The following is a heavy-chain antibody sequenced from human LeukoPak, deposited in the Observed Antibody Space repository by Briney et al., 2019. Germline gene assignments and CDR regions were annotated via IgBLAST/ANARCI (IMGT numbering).Heavy chain of an antibody. J-gene: IGHJ6*02. CDR1: GGTFSSYA. V-gene: IGHV1-69*01. CDR3: ARKRVQGIAGYYYYGVDV. D-gene: IGHD6-13*01. Sequence: GSSVKVSCKASGGTFSSYAISWVRQAPGQGLEWMGGIIPIFGTANYAQKFQGRVTITADESTSTAYMELSSLRSEDTAVYYCARKRVQGIAGYYYYGVDVWGQGTTVTVSS. CDR2: IIPIFGTA.